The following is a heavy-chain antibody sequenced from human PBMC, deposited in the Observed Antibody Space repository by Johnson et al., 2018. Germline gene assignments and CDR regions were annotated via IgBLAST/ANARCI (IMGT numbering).Heavy chain of an antibody. D-gene: IGHD3-3*01. CDR1: GGSINNYY. CDR2: IYYSWSP. Sequence: QVQLQESGPGLVKPSETLSLTCTVSGGSINNYYWSWIRQPPGKGLEWMGYIYYSWSPNYNPSLQSRVTISVDTSKNHFSLKLSSVPAAATAVYYCARWTLRPVDAFDIWGQGTMVTVSS. V-gene: IGHV4-59*01. J-gene: IGHJ3*02. CDR3: ARWTLRPVDAFDI.